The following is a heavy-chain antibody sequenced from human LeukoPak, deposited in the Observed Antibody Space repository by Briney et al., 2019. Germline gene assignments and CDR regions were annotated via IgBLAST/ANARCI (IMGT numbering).Heavy chain of an antibody. CDR2: IIPIFGTA. D-gene: IGHD2-15*01. CDR3: ARAREEVVVAAIWSDAFDI. Sequence: PEASVKVSCKASGYTFTSYGISWVRQAPGQGLEWMGGIIPIFGTANYAQKFQGRVTITADKSTSTAYMELSSLRSEDTAVYYCARAREEVVVAAIWSDAFDIWGQGTMVTVSS. V-gene: IGHV1-69*06. CDR1: GYTFTSYG. J-gene: IGHJ3*02.